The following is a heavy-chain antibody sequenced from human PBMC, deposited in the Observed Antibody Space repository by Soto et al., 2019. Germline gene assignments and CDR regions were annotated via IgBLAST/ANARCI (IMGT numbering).Heavy chain of an antibody. D-gene: IGHD6-13*01. CDR3: ARDAAAGLNDY. V-gene: IGHV1-18*01. Sequence: QVQLVQSGAEVKKPGASVKVSCKASGYTFASYGISWVRQAPGQGLEWMGWISAYNGNTKYAQKFQDRVTMTTDTSTSTAYMEVRSLRSDDTAVYYCARDAAAGLNDYWGQGTLVTVSS. CDR1: GYTFASYG. J-gene: IGHJ4*02. CDR2: ISAYNGNT.